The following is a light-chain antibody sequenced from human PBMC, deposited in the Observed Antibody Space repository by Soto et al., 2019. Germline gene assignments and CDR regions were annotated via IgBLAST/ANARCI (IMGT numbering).Light chain of an antibody. J-gene: IGKJ1*01. V-gene: IGKV1-5*01. Sequence: IQMTQSPSSLSASVGDRVTISCRASQSISSWLAWYQQKPGKAPKLLIYDASSLESGVPSRFSGSGSGTEITITISSLQPDDFATYYCQHYNSYSEAFGQGTKVDIK. CDR2: DAS. CDR1: QSISSW. CDR3: QHYNSYSEA.